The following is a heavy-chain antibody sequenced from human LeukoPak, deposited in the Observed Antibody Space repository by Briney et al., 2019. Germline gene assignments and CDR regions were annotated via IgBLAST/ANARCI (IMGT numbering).Heavy chain of an antibody. V-gene: IGHV3-23*01. CDR2: ISGSGGAT. Sequence: GGSLRLSCAASGFTFSSYGMTWVRQGPGKGLEWLSSISGSGGATYYADSVKVRFTISRDNSKNTLYLQMNSLRADDTAVYYCSRHYCSGSNNWLGPWGQGTLVTVSS. J-gene: IGHJ5*02. CDR1: GFTFSSYG. D-gene: IGHD3-10*01. CDR3: SRHYCSGSNNWLGP.